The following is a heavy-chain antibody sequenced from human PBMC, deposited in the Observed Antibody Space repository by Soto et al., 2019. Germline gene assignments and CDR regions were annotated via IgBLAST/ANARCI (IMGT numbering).Heavy chain of an antibody. J-gene: IGHJ5*02. V-gene: IGHV4-39*07. D-gene: IGHD4-17*01. Sequence: PSETLSLTCTVSGGSISSSSYYWGWIRQPPGKGLEWIGSIYYSGSTYYNPSLKSRVTISVDTSKNQFSLKLSSVTAADTAVYYCASFDYGDPHWFDPWGQGTLVTVSS. CDR3: ASFDYGDPHWFDP. CDR1: GGSISSSSYY. CDR2: IYYSGST.